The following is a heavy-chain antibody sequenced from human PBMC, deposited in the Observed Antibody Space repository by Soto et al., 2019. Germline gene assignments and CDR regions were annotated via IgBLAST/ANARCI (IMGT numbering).Heavy chain of an antibody. D-gene: IGHD1-1*01. V-gene: IGHV1-18*01. Sequence: QVHLVQSGAEVKKPGASVKVSCKGSGYAFTTYGITWVRQAPGQGLEWMGWISALNGNTNYAQKLQGRVTVTRDTSTSTAYMELRILRSDDTAVYYCARGRYGDYWGQGALVTVSS. J-gene: IGHJ4*02. CDR2: ISALNGNT. CDR1: GYAFTTYG. CDR3: ARGRYGDY.